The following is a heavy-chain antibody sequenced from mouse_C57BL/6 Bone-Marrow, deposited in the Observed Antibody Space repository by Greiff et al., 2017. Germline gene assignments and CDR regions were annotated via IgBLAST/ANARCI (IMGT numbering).Heavy chain of an antibody. CDR1: GFNIKDYY. D-gene: IGHD1-1*01. J-gene: IGHJ2*01. CDR2: IDTEDGET. Sequence: VQLKESGAELVKPGASVKLSCTASGFNIKDYYMHWVKQRNEQGLEWIGRIDTEDGETKYAPKFQGKATLTADKSSNTAYLQLSSLTSEDTAVYYGARGTVVATRVDYWGQGTTLTVSS. CDR3: ARGTVVATRVDY. V-gene: IGHV14-2*01.